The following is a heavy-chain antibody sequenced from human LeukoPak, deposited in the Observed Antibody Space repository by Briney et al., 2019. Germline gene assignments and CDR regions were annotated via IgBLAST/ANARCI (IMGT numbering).Heavy chain of an antibody. Sequence: PSETLSLTCTVSGGSISSSSYYWGWIRQPPGKGLEWIGSIYHSGSTYYNPSLKSRVTISVDTSKNQFSLKLSSVTAADTAVYYCARLLVGTLYYFDYWGQGTLVTVSS. CDR1: GGSISSSSYY. J-gene: IGHJ4*02. CDR3: ARLLVGTLYYFDY. V-gene: IGHV4-39*01. D-gene: IGHD2-21*02. CDR2: IYHSGST.